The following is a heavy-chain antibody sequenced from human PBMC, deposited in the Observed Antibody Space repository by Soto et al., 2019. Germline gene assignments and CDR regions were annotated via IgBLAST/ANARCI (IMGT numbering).Heavy chain of an antibody. V-gene: IGHV1-2*04. CDR1: GYTFTGYY. CDR2: INPNSGGT. J-gene: IGHJ4*02. Sequence: GASVKVSCKASGYTFTGYYMHWARQAPGQGLEWMGWINPNSGGTNYAQKFQGWVTMTRDTSISTAYMELSRLRSDDTAVYYCARRKRYDSSGYYDYWGQGTLVTVSS. CDR3: ARRKRYDSSGYYDY. D-gene: IGHD3-22*01.